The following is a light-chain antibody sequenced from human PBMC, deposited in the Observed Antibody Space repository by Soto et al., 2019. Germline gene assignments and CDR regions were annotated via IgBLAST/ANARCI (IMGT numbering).Light chain of an antibody. CDR1: KIGTKS. CDR3: QVWDSSTDQNVV. V-gene: IGLV3-21*02. CDR2: DDS. J-gene: IGLJ2*01. Sequence: SYELTQPPSVSVAPGQTARITCGGNKIGTKSVHWYQQKPGQAPVLVVFDDSDRPSGIPERFSGSNSWNTATLTISRVEAGDEADYYCQVWDSSTDQNVVFGGGTKLTVL.